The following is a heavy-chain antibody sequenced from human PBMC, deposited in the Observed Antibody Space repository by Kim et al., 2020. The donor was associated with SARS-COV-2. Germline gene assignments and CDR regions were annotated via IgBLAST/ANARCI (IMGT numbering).Heavy chain of an antibody. V-gene: IGHV1-18*01. J-gene: IGHJ3*02. CDR2: ISAYNGNT. CDR3: ARDKFILARYFDWLRAFDI. Sequence: ASVKVSCKASGYTFTSYGISWVRQAPGQGLEWMGWISAYNGNTNYAQKLQGRVTMTTDTSTSTAYMELRSLRSDDTAVYYCARDKFILARYFDWLRAFDIWGQGTMVTVSS. CDR1: GYTFTSYG. D-gene: IGHD3-9*01.